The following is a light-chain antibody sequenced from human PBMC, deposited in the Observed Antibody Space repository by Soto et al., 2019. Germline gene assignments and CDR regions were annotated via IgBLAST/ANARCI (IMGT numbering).Light chain of an antibody. CDR3: QQSYGTPII. V-gene: IGKV1-39*01. Sequence: DIQMTQSPFSLSAPVGDRVTITCRASQSISNYLNCYQQKQGKAPKLLIYAASTLQSGVPSRFSGSGSGTDFTLTISSLQPEDSATYYCQQSYGTPIIFGQGTRLDIK. J-gene: IGKJ5*01. CDR1: QSISNY. CDR2: AAS.